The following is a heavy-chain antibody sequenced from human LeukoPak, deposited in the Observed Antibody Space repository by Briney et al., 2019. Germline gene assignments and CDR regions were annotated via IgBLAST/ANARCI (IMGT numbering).Heavy chain of an antibody. J-gene: IGHJ6*02. D-gene: IGHD3-3*01. CDR1: GGSISSGGYY. V-gene: IGHV4-31*03. Sequence: SQTLSLTCTVSGGSISSGGYYWSCIRQHPGKGLEWIGYIYYSGSTYYNPSLKSRVTISVDTSKNQFSLKLSSVTAADTAVYYCARDRTRDFWSGYYSYYYGMDVWGQGTTVTVSS. CDR3: ARDRTRDFWSGYYSYYYGMDV. CDR2: IYYSGST.